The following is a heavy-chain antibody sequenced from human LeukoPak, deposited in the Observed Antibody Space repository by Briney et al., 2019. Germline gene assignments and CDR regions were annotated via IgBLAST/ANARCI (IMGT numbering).Heavy chain of an antibody. V-gene: IGHV3-21*01. CDR2: IITSSSYI. CDR3: AREDYYDSSGYYPSRFDP. CDR1: GFAFSSYT. J-gene: IGHJ5*02. Sequence: SGGGLVKPGGSLRLSCAASGFAFSSYTMNWVRQAPGKGLEWVSFIITSSSYIYYADSVKGRFTISRDNAKNSLYLQMNSLRAEDTAVYYCAREDYYDSSGYYPSRFDPWGQGTLVTVSS. D-gene: IGHD3-22*01.